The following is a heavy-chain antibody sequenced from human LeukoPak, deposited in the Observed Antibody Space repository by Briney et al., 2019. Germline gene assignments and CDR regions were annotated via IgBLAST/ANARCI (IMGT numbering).Heavy chain of an antibody. J-gene: IGHJ4*02. V-gene: IGHV3-43D*03. CDR2: ISWDGGGT. D-gene: IGHD3-16*01. CDR3: AKGYGGGYFDY. Sequence: GGSLRLSCAASGFTFDDYAMHWGRQAPGEGLEWGSLISWDGGGTYYADSVKGRFTISRDNSKNSLYLQMNSLRAEDTALYYCAKGYGGGYFDYWGQGTLVTVSS. CDR1: GFTFDDYA.